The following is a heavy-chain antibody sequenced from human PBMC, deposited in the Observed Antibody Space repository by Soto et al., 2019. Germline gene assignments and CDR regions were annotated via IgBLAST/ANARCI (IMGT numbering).Heavy chain of an antibody. CDR2: IYYSGST. J-gene: IGHJ3*02. CDR3: ARGYCTNGVCSQRAFDI. Sequence: SETLSLTCTVSGGSISSGGYYWSWIRQHPGKGLEWIGYIYYSGSTYYNPSLKSRVSISVDTSKNQFSLKLSSVTAADTAVYYCARGYCTNGVCSQRAFDIWGQGTMVTVSS. CDR1: GGSISSGGYY. D-gene: IGHD2-8*01. V-gene: IGHV4-31*03.